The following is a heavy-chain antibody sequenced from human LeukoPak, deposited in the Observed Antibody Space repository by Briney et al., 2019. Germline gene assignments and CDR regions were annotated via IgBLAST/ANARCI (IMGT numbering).Heavy chain of an antibody. Sequence: ASVKVSCKASGYTFTSYDINWVRQATGQGLEWMGCMNPNSGNTGHAQKFQGRVTMTRNTSISTAYMELSSLRSEDTAVYYCAIRYGSGEKYYYYYYMDVWGKGTTVTVSS. CDR2: MNPNSGNT. J-gene: IGHJ6*03. V-gene: IGHV1-8*01. CDR1: GYTFTSYD. D-gene: IGHD3-10*01. CDR3: AIRYGSGEKYYYYYYMDV.